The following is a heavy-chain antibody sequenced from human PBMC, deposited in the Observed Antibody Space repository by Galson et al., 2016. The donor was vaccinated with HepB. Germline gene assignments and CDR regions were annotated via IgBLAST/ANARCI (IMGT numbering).Heavy chain of an antibody. CDR2: IGSTGSTI. CDR3: VTERRTSSWCF. CDR1: GFPFSDYY. D-gene: IGHD6-13*01. V-gene: IGHV3-11*04. J-gene: IGHJ1*01. Sequence: SLRLSCAASGFPFSDYYMSWIRQAPGKGLEWVSYIGSTGSTIYYADSVKGRFTISRDNAKNSLYLQMNSLRAEDTAVYSCVTERRTSSWCFWGQGTLVTVSS.